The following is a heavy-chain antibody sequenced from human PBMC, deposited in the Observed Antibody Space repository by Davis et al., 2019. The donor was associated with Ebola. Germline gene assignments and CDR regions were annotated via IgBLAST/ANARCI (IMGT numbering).Heavy chain of an antibody. CDR3: TSGSGINDY. V-gene: IGHV3-73*01. CDR2: IRSKANSYAT. Sequence: GSLRLSCAASGFTFSGSAMHWVRQASGKGLEWVGRIRSKANSYATAYAASVKGRSTISRDDSKNTAYLQMNSLKTEDTAVYYCTSGSGINDYWGQGTLVTVSS. CDR1: GFTFSGSA. D-gene: IGHD3-10*01. J-gene: IGHJ4*02.